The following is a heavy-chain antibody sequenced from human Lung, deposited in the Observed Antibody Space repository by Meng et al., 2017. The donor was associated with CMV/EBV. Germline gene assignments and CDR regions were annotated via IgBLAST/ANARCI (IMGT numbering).Heavy chain of an antibody. J-gene: IGHJ4*02. D-gene: IGHD3-3*01. CDR3: ASGLRFLESSTPMDV. V-gene: IGHV3-11*01. CDR1: GFTFSDYY. Sequence: GESLKISCSVSGFTFSDYYMHWFRQAPGKGLEWVSYISSTGGTRYYADSVNGRFTVSRDNVKSSLFLQMNSLRVEDTAVYYCASGLRFLESSTPMDVWGQGTLVTGSS. CDR2: ISSTGGTR.